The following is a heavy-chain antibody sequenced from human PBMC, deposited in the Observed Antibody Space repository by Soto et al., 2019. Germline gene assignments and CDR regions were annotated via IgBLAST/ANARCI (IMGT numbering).Heavy chain of an antibody. J-gene: IGHJ4*02. Sequence: SVKVYCRASGGTFSSYAISWVRQAPGQGLEWMGGIIPIFGTANYAQKFQGRVTITADESTSTAYMELSSLRSEDTAVYYCARDRSGSYRPFDYCGQGTLVTVSS. V-gene: IGHV1-69*13. D-gene: IGHD1-26*01. CDR3: ARDRSGSYRPFDY. CDR2: IIPIFGTA. CDR1: GGTFSSYA.